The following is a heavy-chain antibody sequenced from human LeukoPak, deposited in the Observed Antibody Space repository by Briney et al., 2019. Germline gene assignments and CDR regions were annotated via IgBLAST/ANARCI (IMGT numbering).Heavy chain of an antibody. D-gene: IGHD5-24*01. Sequence: GGSLRLSCSASGFTFSSYAMSWVRQAPGEGLEWVSAISGGGGSTYYADSVKGRFTISRDNSKNTLYLQMNSLRAEDTAVYYCAREVEMATISYFDYWGQGTLVTVSS. CDR1: GFTFSSYA. J-gene: IGHJ4*02. CDR2: ISGGGGST. V-gene: IGHV3-23*01. CDR3: AREVEMATISYFDY.